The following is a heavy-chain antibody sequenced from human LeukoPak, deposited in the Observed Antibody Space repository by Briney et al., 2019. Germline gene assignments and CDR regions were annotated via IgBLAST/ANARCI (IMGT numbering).Heavy chain of an antibody. CDR3: APDPNKWLRNY. CDR2: IGSNGGST. J-gene: IGHJ4*02. Sequence: GGSLRLSCSASGFTFSSYAMHWVRQAPGKGLEYVSAIGSNGGSTYYADSVKGRFTISRDDSKNTLYLQMNSLRAEDTAVYYCAPDPNKWLRNYWGQGTLVTVSS. D-gene: IGHD5-12*01. CDR1: GFTFSSYA. V-gene: IGHV3-64*04.